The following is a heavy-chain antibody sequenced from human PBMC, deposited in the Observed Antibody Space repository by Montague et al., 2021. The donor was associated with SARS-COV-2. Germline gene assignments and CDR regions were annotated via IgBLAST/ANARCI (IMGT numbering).Heavy chain of an antibody. V-gene: IGHV4-38-2*02. CDR3: ARRGNYRLDS. Sequence: SETLSLTCTVSGYSISSGYNWGWIRQPPGKGLEWIGFIYRSGSTYYDPSLRSRVTIPLDTSKNHFSLTLRSVTAADTAVYYCARRGNYRLDSWSQGILVTVSS. D-gene: IGHD1-26*01. J-gene: IGHJ4*02. CDR1: GYSISSGYN. CDR2: IYRSGST.